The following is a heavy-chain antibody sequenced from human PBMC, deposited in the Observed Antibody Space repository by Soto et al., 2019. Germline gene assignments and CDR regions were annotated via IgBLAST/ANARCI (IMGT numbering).Heavy chain of an antibody. J-gene: IGHJ6*02. CDR1: GFTFSSYA. CDR3: AIAPSSTRFMDV. Sequence: EVQLLESGGGLVQPGGSLRLSCAASGFTFSSYAMSWVRQAPGKGLEWVSAISGSGGSTYYADSVKGRFTISRDNSKNTVYLQMNSLRAEDTAVYYCAIAPSSTRFMDVWGQGTTVTVSS. V-gene: IGHV3-23*01. D-gene: IGHD2-2*01. CDR2: ISGSGGST.